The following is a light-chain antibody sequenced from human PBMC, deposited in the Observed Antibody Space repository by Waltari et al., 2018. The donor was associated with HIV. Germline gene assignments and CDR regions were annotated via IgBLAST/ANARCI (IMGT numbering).Light chain of an antibody. CDR3: QQYNSYSYT. V-gene: IGKV1-5*03. CDR1: QGIGNC. CDR2: TAS. J-gene: IGKJ2*01. Sequence: DIQMTQSPSTLCASVGDRVTITCRASQGIGNCLAWYQQKAGKAPKLLIYTASSLESGDPSRFRGSGSGTEFTLTINSLQPDDFATYYCQQYNSYSYTFGQGTNLESK.